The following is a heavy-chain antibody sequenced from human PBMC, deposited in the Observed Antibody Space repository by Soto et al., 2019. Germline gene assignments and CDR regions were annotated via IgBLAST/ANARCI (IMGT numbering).Heavy chain of an antibody. CDR2: ISDSGATT. CDR3: AKEDTSSGSLDS. J-gene: IGHJ4*02. CDR1: GFPFGENA. V-gene: IGHV3-23*01. D-gene: IGHD6-19*01. Sequence: PGGSLRLSCAASGFPFGENAMSWVRQAPGKGLEWGSGISDSGATTYYADSVRGRFTISRDTSKHTLYLQMKSLRAEDSASSYCAKEDTSSGSLDSWGQGALVTVSS.